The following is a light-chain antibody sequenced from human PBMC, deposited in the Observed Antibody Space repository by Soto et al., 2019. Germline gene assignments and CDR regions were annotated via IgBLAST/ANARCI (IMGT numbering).Light chain of an antibody. J-gene: IGKJ3*01. CDR2: ATS. V-gene: IGKV3-11*01. CDR1: QSIGNY. CDR3: QQRSSWPFT. Sequence: EVVLTQSPATLSLSPGEGATLSCRASQSIGNYLAWYQQKPGQAPRLLIYATSNRATGIPARFSGSGSGTDFTLTISCLEPEDFAVYYCQQRSSWPFTVGPGTKVDIK.